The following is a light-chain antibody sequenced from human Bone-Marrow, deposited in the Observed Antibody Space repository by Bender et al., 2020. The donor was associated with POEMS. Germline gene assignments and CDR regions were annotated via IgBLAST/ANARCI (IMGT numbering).Light chain of an antibody. CDR2: ADT. CDR3: CSYASRTSSWV. J-gene: IGLJ3*02. Sequence: QSALTQPASVSGSPGQSITISCAGTSSDVGSYDLVSWYQQSPGKAPKVILYADTKRPSGVSNRFSGSKSGNTASLTISGLQAEDEADYYCCSYASRTSSWVFGGGTRLTVL. CDR1: SSDVGSYDL. V-gene: IGLV2-23*01.